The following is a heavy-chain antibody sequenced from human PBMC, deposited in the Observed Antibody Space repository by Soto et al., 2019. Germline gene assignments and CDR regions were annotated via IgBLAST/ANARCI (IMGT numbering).Heavy chain of an antibody. CDR2: ISGSGGST. V-gene: IGHV3-23*01. D-gene: IGHD6-19*01. CDR1: GFTFSSYA. Sequence: EVQLLESGGGLVQPGGSLRLSCAASGFTFSSYAMNWVRQAPGKGLEWVSVISGSGGSTYYADSVKGRFTISRDNSKNTLYLQMNSLTGEDTAVYYCASRSSGWYLDYWGQGTLVTVSS. J-gene: IGHJ4*02. CDR3: ASRSSGWYLDY.